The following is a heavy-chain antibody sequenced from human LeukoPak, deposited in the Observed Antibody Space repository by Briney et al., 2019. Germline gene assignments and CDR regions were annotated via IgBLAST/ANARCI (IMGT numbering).Heavy chain of an antibody. D-gene: IGHD2-15*01. CDR1: GGSINSYY. V-gene: IGHV4-4*07. CDR3: ARDGRYCSGGSCYGEAFDI. CDR2: MYISGNT. J-gene: IGHJ3*02. Sequence: PSETLSLTCTVSGGSINSYYWSWIRQPAGKGLDWIGRMYISGNTDYNPSLESRVTLSVDTSKNQFSLRLTSLTAADTAVYFCARDGRYCSGGSCYGEAFDIWGQGTMVTVSS.